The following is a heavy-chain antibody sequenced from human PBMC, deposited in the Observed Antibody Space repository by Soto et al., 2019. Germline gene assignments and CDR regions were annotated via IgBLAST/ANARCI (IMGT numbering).Heavy chain of an antibody. CDR2: IYYNGNT. J-gene: IGHJ3*02. CDR1: GHVISRYY. V-gene: IGHV4-59*13. Sequence: ATLSLTCAASGHVISRYYQTWLRQPPGKGLEWIGYIYYNGNTNYNPSVKSRVTRSVDTSKKEFSLKLSSVTAADTAVYYCANVGDGCNLESAFDIWGQGTMVTVSS. D-gene: IGHD3-3*01. CDR3: ANVGDGCNLESAFDI.